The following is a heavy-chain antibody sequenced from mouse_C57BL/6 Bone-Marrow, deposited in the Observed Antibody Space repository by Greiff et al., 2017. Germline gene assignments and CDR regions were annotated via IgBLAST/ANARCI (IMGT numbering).Heavy chain of an antibody. CDR1: GYALTNYL. Sequence: QVQLQQSGAELVRPGTSVKVSCKASGYALTNYLIEWVKQRPGQGLEWIGVINPGSGGTNYNEKFKGKATLTADKSSSTAYMQLSSLTSEDSAVYFCARDGYWPFAYWGQGTLVTVSA. D-gene: IGHD2-3*01. J-gene: IGHJ3*01. V-gene: IGHV1-54*01. CDR2: INPGSGGT. CDR3: ARDGYWPFAY.